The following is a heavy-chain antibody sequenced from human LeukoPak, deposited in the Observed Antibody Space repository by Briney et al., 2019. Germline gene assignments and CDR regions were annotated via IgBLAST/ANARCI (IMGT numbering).Heavy chain of an antibody. CDR1: GYTFTSYG. Sequence: ASVKVSCKASGYTFTSYGISWVRQAPGQGLEWMGIINPSGGTTSYAQKFQGRVTMTRDMSTSTVYMELSSLRSEDTAMYYCARGPFYDFWSGYYLDYWGQGTLVTVSS. V-gene: IGHV1-46*01. CDR2: INPSGGTT. CDR3: ARGPFYDFWSGYYLDY. J-gene: IGHJ4*02. D-gene: IGHD3-3*01.